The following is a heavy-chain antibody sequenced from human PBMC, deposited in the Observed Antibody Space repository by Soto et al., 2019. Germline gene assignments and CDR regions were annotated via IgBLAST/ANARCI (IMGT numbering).Heavy chain of an antibody. J-gene: IGHJ4*02. CDR1: GFIFSSYN. CDR2: ITTGSDTV. CDR3: ARVSYYDSSGYNDY. V-gene: IGHV3-48*02. Sequence: GSLRLSCEASGFIFSSYNMNWVRQAPGKGLEWVSYITTGSDTVYYAESVKGRFTISRDNARKSLYLQMNSLRDEDTAVYYCARVSYYDSSGYNDYWGQGTLVTVSS. D-gene: IGHD3-22*01.